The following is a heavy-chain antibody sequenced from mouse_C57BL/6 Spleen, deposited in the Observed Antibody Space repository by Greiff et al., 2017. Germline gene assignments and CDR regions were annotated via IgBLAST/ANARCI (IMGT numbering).Heavy chain of an antibody. CDR2: IRLKSDNYET. Sequence: EVMLVESGGGLVQPGGSMKLSCVASGFTFSNYWMNWVRQSPEKGLEWVAQIRLKSDNYETHYAVSGKGRFTISRDDSKCSVYLQMNNLRAEDAGISYCSGDTRGVFAYWGQGTLVTVSA. CDR3: SGDTRGVFAY. J-gene: IGHJ3*01. V-gene: IGHV6-3*01. D-gene: IGHD3-2*01. CDR1: GFTFSNYW.